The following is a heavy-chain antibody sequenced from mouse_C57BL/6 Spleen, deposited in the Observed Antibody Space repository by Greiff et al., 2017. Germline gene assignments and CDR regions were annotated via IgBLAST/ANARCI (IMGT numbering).Heavy chain of an antibody. D-gene: IGHD2-4*01. CDR1: GYTFTSYW. CDR3: AREGGDDYDLSAMDD. Sequence: QVQLQQPGAELVKPGASVKMSCKASGYTFTSYWITWVKQRPGQGLEWIGDIYPGSGSTNYNEKFKSKATLTVDTSTSTAYMQLSSLTSEDSAVXYCAREGGDDYDLSAMDDWGQGTSVTVSS. V-gene: IGHV1-55*01. CDR2: IYPGSGST. J-gene: IGHJ4*01.